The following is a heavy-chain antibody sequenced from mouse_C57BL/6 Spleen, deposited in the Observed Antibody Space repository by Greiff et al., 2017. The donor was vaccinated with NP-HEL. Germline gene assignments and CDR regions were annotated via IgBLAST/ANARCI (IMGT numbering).Heavy chain of an antibody. CDR3: ARYDYEDAMDY. V-gene: IGHV1-82*01. Sequence: VQLQQSGPELVKPGASVKISCKASGYAFSSSWMNWVKQRPGKGLEWIGRIYPGDGDTTYNGKFKGKATLTADKSSSTAYMQLSSLTSEDSAVYFCARYDYEDAMDYWGQGTSVTVSS. CDR2: IYPGDGDT. D-gene: IGHD2-4*01. J-gene: IGHJ4*01. CDR1: GYAFSSSW.